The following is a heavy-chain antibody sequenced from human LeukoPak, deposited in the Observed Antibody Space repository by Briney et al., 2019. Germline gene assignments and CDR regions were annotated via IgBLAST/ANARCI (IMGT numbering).Heavy chain of an antibody. J-gene: IGHJ6*02. CDR3: ARGGLIVVVPAAIGHYYYGMDV. Sequence: KSSETLSLTCTVSGGSISSYYWSWIRQPPGKGLEWIGEINHSGSTNYNPSLKSRVTISVDTSKNQFSLKLSSVTAADTAVYYCARGGLIVVVPAAIGHYYYGMDVWGQGTTVTVSS. CDR1: GGSISSYY. D-gene: IGHD2-2*02. V-gene: IGHV4-34*01. CDR2: INHSGST.